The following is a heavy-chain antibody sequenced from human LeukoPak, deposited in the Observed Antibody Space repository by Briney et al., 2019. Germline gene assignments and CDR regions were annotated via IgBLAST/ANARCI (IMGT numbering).Heavy chain of an antibody. V-gene: IGHV3-7*01. J-gene: IGHJ4*02. CDR1: GITFSRNW. Sequence: GGSLRLSCAASGITFSRNWMTWVRQAPGTGPEWVATIKQDGSEKYYVDSVRGRFTISRDNTKNSLYLQVNTLRAEDTAVYYCARGGQSSSWFWIDWGQGAQVTVSS. CDR3: ARGGQSSSWFWID. CDR2: IKQDGSEK. D-gene: IGHD6-19*01.